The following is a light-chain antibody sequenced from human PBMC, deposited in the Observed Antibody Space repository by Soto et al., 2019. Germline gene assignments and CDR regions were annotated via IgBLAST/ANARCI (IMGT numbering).Light chain of an antibody. CDR2: DAS. Sequence: DVQMSQSPSTLSACVGDRVTITCRASQSISSWLACYQQKPGKAPKLLIYDASSLESGVPSGFSGSGSGTEFTLTISSLQPDDFATYYCQHYNSYRMGITFGQGTRLEIK. J-gene: IGKJ5*01. CDR1: QSISSW. CDR3: QHYNSYRMGIT. V-gene: IGKV1-5*01.